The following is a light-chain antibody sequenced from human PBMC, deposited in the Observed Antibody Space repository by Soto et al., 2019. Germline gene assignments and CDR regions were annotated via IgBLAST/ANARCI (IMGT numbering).Light chain of an antibody. J-gene: IGKJ1*01. CDR2: GAY. Sequence: EIVLTQSPGTLSLSPGERASLSCRASQSVTSSYLAWYQQKPDQAPRLLIFGAYNRAAGIPDRFSGSGSGTDFTLTISTLEPEDFAVYFCHQYGTTFGQGTKVEIK. CDR1: QSVTSSY. CDR3: HQYGTT. V-gene: IGKV3-20*01.